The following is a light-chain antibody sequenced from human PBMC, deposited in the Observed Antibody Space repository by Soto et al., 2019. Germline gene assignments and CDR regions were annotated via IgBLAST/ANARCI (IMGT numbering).Light chain of an antibody. CDR3: QQFNSSPRT. V-gene: IGKV1-9*01. J-gene: IGKJ5*01. CDR2: AAS. Sequence: DIQLTQSPSFLSASVGDRVTITCRASQDISAYLAWYQQKPGKAPNLLIYAASTLQSGVPSRFSGSGSGKEFTLTISSLKPADFATYYCQQFNSSPRTLGQGTRLEIK. CDR1: QDISAY.